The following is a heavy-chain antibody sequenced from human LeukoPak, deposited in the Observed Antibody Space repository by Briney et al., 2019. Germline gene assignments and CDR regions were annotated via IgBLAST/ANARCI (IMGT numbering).Heavy chain of an antibody. Sequence: PGGSLRLSCAASGFAFSNYAMSWVRQAPGSGLNWVTGVSGNGVTTYYADSVKGRFTISRDNSKNTLYLQMNSLIAEDTAVYYCARRDVSDSSGYSPLFDYWGQGTLVTVSS. CDR1: GFAFSNYA. CDR3: ARRDVSDSSGYSPLFDY. D-gene: IGHD3-22*01. J-gene: IGHJ4*02. CDR2: VSGNGVTT. V-gene: IGHV3-23*01.